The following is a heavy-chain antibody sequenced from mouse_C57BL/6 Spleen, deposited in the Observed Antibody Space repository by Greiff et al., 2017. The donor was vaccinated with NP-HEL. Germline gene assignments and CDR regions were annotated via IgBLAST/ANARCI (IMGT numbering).Heavy chain of an antibody. V-gene: IGHV1-72*01. CDR3: TREVYYYGSSYDYFDY. D-gene: IGHD1-1*01. Sequence: VQLQQPGADLVKPGASVKLSCKASGFTFTSYWMHWVQQSPGRGLAWIGRISPNSGCTKYTEKFKSKATLTVDKPSSTAYMQLSSLTSEDSAVYYCTREVYYYGSSYDYFDYWGQGTTLTVSS. J-gene: IGHJ2*01. CDR1: GFTFTSYW. CDR2: ISPNSGCT.